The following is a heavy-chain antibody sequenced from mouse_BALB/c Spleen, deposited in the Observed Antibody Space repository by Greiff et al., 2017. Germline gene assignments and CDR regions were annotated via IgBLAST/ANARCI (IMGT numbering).Heavy chain of an antibody. CDR3: ARGVRYYYAMDY. D-gene: IGHD2-14*01. J-gene: IGHJ4*01. CDR2: IDPANGNT. CDR1: GFNIKDTY. Sequence: VQLQQSGAALVKPGASVKLSCTASGFNIKDTYMHWVKQRPEQGLEWIGRIDPANGNTKYDPKFQGKATITADTSSNTAYLQLSSLTSEDTAVYYCARGVRYYYAMDYWGQGTAVTVSS. V-gene: IGHV14-3*02.